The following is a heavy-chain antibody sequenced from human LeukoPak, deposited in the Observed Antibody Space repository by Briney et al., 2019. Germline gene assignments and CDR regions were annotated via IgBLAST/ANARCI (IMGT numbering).Heavy chain of an antibody. V-gene: IGHV3-48*03. D-gene: IGHD2-2*01. CDR2: ISSSGSNI. CDR1: GFTFSSYA. J-gene: IGHJ5*02. Sequence: GGSLRLSCAASGFTFSSYAMSWVRQAPGKGLEWVSYISSSGSNIHYADSVKGRFTVSRDNAKNSLYLQMNSLRAEDTAVYYCARETRTGGADQRPWWFDPWGQGTLVTVSS. CDR3: ARETRTGGADQRPWWFDP.